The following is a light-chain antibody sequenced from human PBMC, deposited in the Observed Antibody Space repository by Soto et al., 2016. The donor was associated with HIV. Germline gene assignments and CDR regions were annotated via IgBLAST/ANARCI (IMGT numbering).Light chain of an antibody. CDR2: KAS. V-gene: IGKV1-5*03. Sequence: DIQMTQSPSTLSASVGDRVTITCRASQSISSWLAWYQQKPGKAPKLLIYKASSLESGVPSRFSGSGSGTHFTLTISSLQPEDFATYYCQQYYSTSITFGQGTRLEIK. CDR3: QQYYSTSIT. CDR1: QSISSW. J-gene: IGKJ5*01.